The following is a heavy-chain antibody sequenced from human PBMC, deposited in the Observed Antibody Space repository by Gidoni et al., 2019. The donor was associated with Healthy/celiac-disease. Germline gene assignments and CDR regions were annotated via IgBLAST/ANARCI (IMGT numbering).Heavy chain of an antibody. CDR3: ARLTTRYCSGGSCYDDAFDI. CDR2: IYYSGST. V-gene: IGHV4-39*01. D-gene: IGHD2-15*01. J-gene: IGHJ3*02. Sequence: QLQLQESGPGLVQPSETLSLTCTVSGGSISSSRYYWGWIRQPPGKGLEWIGSIYYSGSTYYNPSLKSRVTISVDTSKNQFSLKLSSVTAADTAVYYCARLTTRYCSGGSCYDDAFDIWGQGTMVTVSS. CDR1: GGSISSSRYY.